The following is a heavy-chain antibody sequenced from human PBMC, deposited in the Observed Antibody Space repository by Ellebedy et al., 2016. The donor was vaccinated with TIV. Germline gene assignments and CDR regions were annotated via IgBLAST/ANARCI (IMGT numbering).Heavy chain of an antibody. V-gene: IGHV1-69*13. CDR1: GGTFSSYA. CDR3: ARDYYDSSGYYGWFDP. CDR2: IIPIFGTA. Sequence: AASVKVSCKASGGTFSSYAISWVRQAPGQGLEWLGGIIPIFGTANYAQKFQGRVTITADESTSTAYMELSSLRAEDTAVYYCARDYYDSSGYYGWFDPWGQGTLVTVSS. J-gene: IGHJ5*02. D-gene: IGHD3-22*01.